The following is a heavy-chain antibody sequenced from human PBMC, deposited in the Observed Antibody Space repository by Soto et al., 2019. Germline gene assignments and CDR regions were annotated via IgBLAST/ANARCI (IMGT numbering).Heavy chain of an antibody. CDR2: IDPSDSYT. CDR3: ARLQAAAGDNDLTADY. Sequence: EVQLVQSGAEVKKPGESLRISCKGSGYSFTSYWISWVRQMPGKGLEWMGRIDPSDSYTNYSPSFQGHVTISADKSIRTASWQWSSRKASATAMYYCARLQAAAGDNDLTADYWGHGTLVTASS. D-gene: IGHD6-13*01. V-gene: IGHV5-10-1*01. J-gene: IGHJ4*01. CDR1: GYSFTSYW.